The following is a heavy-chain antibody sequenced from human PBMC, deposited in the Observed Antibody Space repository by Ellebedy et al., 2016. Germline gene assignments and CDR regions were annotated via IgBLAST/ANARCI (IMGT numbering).Heavy chain of an antibody. V-gene: IGHV1-3*01. Sequence: ASVKVSCKASGYTFTSYAMHWVRQAPGQRLEWMGRINVGNANTKYSQKFQGRVTITRDTSARTAYMGLSSLRSEDTAVYYCARRQEDEGAYYFDYWGQGTLVTVSS. CDR2: INVGNANT. CDR3: ARRQEDEGAYYFDY. J-gene: IGHJ4*02. D-gene: IGHD3-16*01. CDR1: GYTFTSYA.